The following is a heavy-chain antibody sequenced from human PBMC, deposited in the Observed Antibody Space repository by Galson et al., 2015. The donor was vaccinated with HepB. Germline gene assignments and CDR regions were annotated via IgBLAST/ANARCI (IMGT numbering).Heavy chain of an antibody. D-gene: IGHD3-10*01. CDR2: MNLQSGDT. CDR3: ARGIGSYYMDV. J-gene: IGHJ6*03. CDR1: GYTFTTYD. V-gene: IGHV1-8*01. Sequence: SVKVSCKASGYTFTTYDITWVRQATGQGLEWMGWMNLQSGDTGHAQKFQGRVSMTRDTSISTAYMELSSLRSEDTAMYYCARGIGSYYMDVWGKGTTVTVSS.